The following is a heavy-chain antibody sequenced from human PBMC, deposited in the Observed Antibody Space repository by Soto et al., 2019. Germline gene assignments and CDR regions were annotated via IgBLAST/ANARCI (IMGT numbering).Heavy chain of an antibody. J-gene: IGHJ5*02. V-gene: IGHV4-30-4*01. Sequence: QVQLQESGPGLVKPSQTLSLTCTVSGGSISSGDYYWSWIRQPPGKGLEWIGYIYYSGSTYYNPSPKRRVTKSVDTSKNQFSLKLSSVTAADTAVYYCARDRSLWFGPNWFDPWGQGTLVTVSS. CDR2: IYYSGST. CDR3: ARDRSLWFGPNWFDP. D-gene: IGHD3-10*01. CDR1: GGSISSGDYY.